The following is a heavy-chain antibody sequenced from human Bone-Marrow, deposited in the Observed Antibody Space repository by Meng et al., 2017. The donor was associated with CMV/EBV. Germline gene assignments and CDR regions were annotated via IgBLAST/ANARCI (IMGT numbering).Heavy chain of an antibody. V-gene: IGHV1-8*01. D-gene: IGHD6-6*01. CDR1: GYTFTSYD. CDR2: MNPNSGNT. J-gene: IGHJ6*02. Sequence: ASVKVSCKASGYTFTSYDINWVRQATGQGLEWMGWMNPNSGNTGYAQKFQGRATMTRNTSISTAYMELSSLRSEDTAVYYCARGPGGSSSMLYYYYGMDVWGQGTTVTVSS. CDR3: ARGPGGSSSMLYYYYGMDV.